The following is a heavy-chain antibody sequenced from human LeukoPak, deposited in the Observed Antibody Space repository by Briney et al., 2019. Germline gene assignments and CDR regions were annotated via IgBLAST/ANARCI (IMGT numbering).Heavy chain of an antibody. CDR2: IYTSGNT. D-gene: IGHD3-22*01. V-gene: IGHV4-61*02. CDR3: AREPYYYDSSGKNWFDP. CDR1: GGSISSGNYY. Sequence: KSSETLSLTCTVSGGSISSGNYYWSWIRQPAGKGLEWIGRIYTSGNTNYNPSLKSRVTISVDTSKNQFSLKLSSVTAADTAVYYCAREPYYYDSSGKNWFDPWGQGTLVTVSS. J-gene: IGHJ5*02.